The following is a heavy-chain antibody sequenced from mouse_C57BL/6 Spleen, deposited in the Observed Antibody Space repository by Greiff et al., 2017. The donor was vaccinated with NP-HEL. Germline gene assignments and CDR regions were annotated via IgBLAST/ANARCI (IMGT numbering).Heavy chain of an antibody. CDR1: GYAFSSSW. D-gene: IGHD2-12*01. J-gene: IGHJ2*01. Sequence: VQLQESGPELVKPGASVKISCKASGYAFSSSWMNWVKQRPGKGLEWIGRIYPGDGDTNYNGKFKGKATLTADKSSSTAYMQLSSLTSEDSAVYFCAREGIYDGNYFDYWGQGTTLTVSS. V-gene: IGHV1-82*01. CDR2: IYPGDGDT. CDR3: AREGIYDGNYFDY.